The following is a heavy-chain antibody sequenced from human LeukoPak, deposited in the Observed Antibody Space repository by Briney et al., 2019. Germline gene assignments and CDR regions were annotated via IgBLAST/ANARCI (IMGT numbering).Heavy chain of an antibody. D-gene: IGHD2-2*01. J-gene: IGHJ6*03. Sequence: SSVKVSCKASGGTFSSYTISWVRQAPGQGLEWMGRIIPILGIANYAQKFHGRVTITADKSTSTAYLELSSLRSEDTAVYYCARGTIVVSDYYYMDVWGKGTTVTVSS. CDR2: IIPILGIA. CDR1: GGTFSSYT. CDR3: ARGTIVVSDYYYMDV. V-gene: IGHV1-69*02.